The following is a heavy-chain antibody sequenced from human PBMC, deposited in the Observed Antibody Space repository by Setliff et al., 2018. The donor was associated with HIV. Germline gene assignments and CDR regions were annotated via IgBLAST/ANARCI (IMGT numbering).Heavy chain of an antibody. CDR2: INHRGHT. CDR3: ARGRHIVATIPLDQ. Sequence: SETLSLTCAVYGGSFSDYYWTWIRQPPGKGLEWIGEINHRGHTNYIPSLRSRVTISVDTSKNHFSLTLTSATAADTAIYYCARGRHIVATIPLDQWGQGMLVTVSS. CDR1: GGSFSDYY. D-gene: IGHD5-12*01. J-gene: IGHJ4*02. V-gene: IGHV4-34*01.